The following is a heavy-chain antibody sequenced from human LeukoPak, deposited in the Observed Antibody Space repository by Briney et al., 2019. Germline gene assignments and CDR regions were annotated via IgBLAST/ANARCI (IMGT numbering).Heavy chain of an antibody. D-gene: IGHD1-26*01. J-gene: IGHJ4*02. V-gene: IGHV3-30-3*01. Sequence: GGSLRLSCAASGFTFSSYAMHWVHQAPGKGLEWVAVISYDGSNKYYADSVKGRFTISRDNSKNTLYLQMNSLRAEDTAVYYCARDRGGSYDWGQGTLVTVSS. CDR1: GFTFSSYA. CDR2: ISYDGSNK. CDR3: ARDRGGSYD.